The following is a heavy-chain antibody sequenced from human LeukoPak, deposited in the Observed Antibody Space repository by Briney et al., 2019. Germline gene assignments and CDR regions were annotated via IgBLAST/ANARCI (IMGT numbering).Heavy chain of an antibody. D-gene: IGHD2-15*01. V-gene: IGHV1-18*01. CDR2: INAYNGNT. CDR3: TRFPELPDY. CDR1: GYTFTSYD. Sequence: WASVKVSCKASGYTFTSYDINWVRQATGQGLEWMGWINAYNGNTSYSQKFQGRVTITTDTSSTTAYMEVRSLKSDDTAVYYCTRFPELPDYWGQGTLVTVSS. J-gene: IGHJ4*02.